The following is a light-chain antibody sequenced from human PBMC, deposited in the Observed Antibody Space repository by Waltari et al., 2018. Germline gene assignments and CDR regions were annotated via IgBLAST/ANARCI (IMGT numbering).Light chain of an antibody. V-gene: IGKV1-5*01. J-gene: IGKJ1*01. CDR3: QQYNSYSA. CDR1: QRISSW. Sequence: DIQMTQSPSTLSASVGDRVTITCRASQRISSWLAWYQQKPGKAPKLLIYDASSLESGVPSRFSGSGSGTEFTLTISSLQPDDFATYYCQQYNSYSAFGQGTKVKSN. CDR2: DAS.